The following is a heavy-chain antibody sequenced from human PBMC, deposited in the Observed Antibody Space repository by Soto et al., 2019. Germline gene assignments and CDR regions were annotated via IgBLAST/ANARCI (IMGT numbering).Heavy chain of an antibody. CDR3: AKGSSTRITIFGVAPKPHQF. Sequence: PGGSLRLSCAASGFTFSSYAMSWVRQAPGKGLECVSAISGSGGSTYYADSVKGRFTISRDNSQNTLYLQMTSLRAEDTAVYYCAKGSSTRITIFGVAPKPHQFWGQGTLVTVSS. CDR1: GFTFSSYA. CDR2: ISGSGGST. V-gene: IGHV3-23*01. J-gene: IGHJ1*01. D-gene: IGHD3-3*01.